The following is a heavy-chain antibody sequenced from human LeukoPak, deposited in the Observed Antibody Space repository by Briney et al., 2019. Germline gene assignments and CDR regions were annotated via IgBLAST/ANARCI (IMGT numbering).Heavy chain of an antibody. J-gene: IGHJ4*02. CDR1: GYSFTNYW. V-gene: IGHV5-10-1*01. CDR2: IDPRDSYT. D-gene: IGHD4-17*01. Sequence: GESLKISCEGSGYSFTNYWISWARQMPGKGLEWMGRIDPRDSYTKYSPSFEGHVTISVDKSISTAFLQWNSLKASDSAMYYCATGASKVTTDFANYWGQGTQVAVSS. CDR3: ATGASKVTTDFANY.